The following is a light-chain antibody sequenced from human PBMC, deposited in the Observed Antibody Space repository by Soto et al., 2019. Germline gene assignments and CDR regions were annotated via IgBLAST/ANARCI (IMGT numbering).Light chain of an antibody. CDR1: QSISSRD. Sequence: ETVLTQSPGTLSMSPGGRATLSCRASQSISSRDLAWYQQKPGQAPRLPIYHASIRATGIPDRFSGSGAGTDFTLTISRLDPEDFAVYYCQQYGSSPPMYTFGQGTKLEIK. CDR3: QQYGSSPPMYT. CDR2: HAS. V-gene: IGKV3-20*01. J-gene: IGKJ2*01.